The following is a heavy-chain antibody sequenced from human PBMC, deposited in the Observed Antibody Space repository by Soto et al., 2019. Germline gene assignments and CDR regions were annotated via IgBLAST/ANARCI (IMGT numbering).Heavy chain of an antibody. V-gene: IGHV1-69*01. CDR3: ARDSRYCSGGSCYWVFPFDP. J-gene: IGHJ5*02. CDR1: GGTFSSYA. D-gene: IGHD2-15*01. CDR2: IIPIFGTA. Sequence: QVQLVRSGAEVKKPGSSVTVSCTASGGTFSSYAISWVRQAPGQGLEWMGGIIPIFGTANYAQKFQGRVTITADESTSTAYMELSSLRSEDTAVYYCARDSRYCSGGSCYWVFPFDPWGQGTLVTVSS.